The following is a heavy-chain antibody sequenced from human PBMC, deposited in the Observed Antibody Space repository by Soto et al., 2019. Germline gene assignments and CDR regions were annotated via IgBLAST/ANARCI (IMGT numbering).Heavy chain of an antibody. J-gene: IGHJ6*02. CDR3: ARGYATVVMGGMDG. D-gene: IGHD2-8*01. Sequence: QVQLQESGPGLVKPSQTLSLTCTVSGGSISSGGYYWSWIRQHPGKGLEWIGYIYYSGSTYYNPALKSRGTISVDTAKNPFSLKLSSVAAADTAGYYWARGYATVVMGGMDGWGQGTTVTVSS. CDR2: IYYSGST. CDR1: GGSISSGGYY. V-gene: IGHV4-31*03.